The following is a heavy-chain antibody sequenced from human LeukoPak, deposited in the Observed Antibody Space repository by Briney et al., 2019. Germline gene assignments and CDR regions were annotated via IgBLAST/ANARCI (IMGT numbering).Heavy chain of an antibody. CDR2: ISGISHNI. D-gene: IGHD5-18*01. CDR1: GFIFSDFY. CDR3: TRGRTAMITAGVDY. V-gene: IGHV3-11*06. J-gene: IGHJ4*02. Sequence: GGSLRLSCAPSGFIFSDFYMSWIRQAPGKGLEWVSYISGISHNIQYADSVKGRFTISRDNAKNSLHLQMNSLRAEDTAVYFCTRGRTAMITAGVDYWGQGTLVTVSS.